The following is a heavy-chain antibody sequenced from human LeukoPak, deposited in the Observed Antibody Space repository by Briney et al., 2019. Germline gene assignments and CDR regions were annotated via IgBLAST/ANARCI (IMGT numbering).Heavy chain of an antibody. CDR2: INPSSGGT. J-gene: IGHJ4*01. CDR3: ARGQHGSSDQGY. D-gene: IGHD6-13*01. Sequence: ASVRVSCKASGYTFTDYYLHWMRQAPGQGLEWMGYINPSSGGTNYAQNFQDRVTMTRDTSISTAYMELSRLKSDDTAVYYCARGQHGSSDQGYWGQGTLVTVSS. V-gene: IGHV1-2*02. CDR1: GYTFTDYY.